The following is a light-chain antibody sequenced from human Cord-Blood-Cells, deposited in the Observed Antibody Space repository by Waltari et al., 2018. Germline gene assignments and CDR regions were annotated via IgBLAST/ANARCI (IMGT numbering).Light chain of an antibody. CDR1: ALPKKY. CDR3: YSTDSSGNRDV. V-gene: IGLV3-10*01. J-gene: IGLJ1*01. CDR2: EDS. Sequence: SYELTQPPSVSVSPGQTARITCPGAALPKKYAYWYQQKAGPAPVLVIYEDSKRPSGIPERFSGSSSGTMVTLTISGAQVEDEADYYCYSTDSSGNRDVFGTGTKVTVL.